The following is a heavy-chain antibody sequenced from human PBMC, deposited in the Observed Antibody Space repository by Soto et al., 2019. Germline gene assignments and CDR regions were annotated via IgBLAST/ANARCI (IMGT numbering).Heavy chain of an antibody. CDR2: IDPSDSYT. CDR3: ARHGSIAAAGTYGMDV. V-gene: IGHV5-10-1*01. Sequence: ESLKISCKGSGYSFTSYWISWVRQMPGKGLEWMGRIDPSDSYTNYSPSFQGHVTISADKSISTAYLQWSSLKASDTAMYYCARHGSIAAAGTYGMDVWGQGTTVTVS. J-gene: IGHJ6*02. CDR1: GYSFTSYW. D-gene: IGHD6-13*01.